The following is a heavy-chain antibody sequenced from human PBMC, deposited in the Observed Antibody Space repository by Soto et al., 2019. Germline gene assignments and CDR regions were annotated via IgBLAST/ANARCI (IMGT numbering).Heavy chain of an antibody. CDR1: VYSFTTYW. J-gene: IGHJ4*02. CDR2: IYPGDSDT. Sequence: PGESLKISCKASVYSFTTYWIGWVRQMPGKGLEWMGIIYPGDSDTRYSPSFQGQVTISADKSISTAYLQWSSLKASDSAMFYCARKEIACNSVDFWGQGTLVTVSS. V-gene: IGHV5-51*01. D-gene: IGHD2-15*01. CDR3: ARKEIACNSVDF.